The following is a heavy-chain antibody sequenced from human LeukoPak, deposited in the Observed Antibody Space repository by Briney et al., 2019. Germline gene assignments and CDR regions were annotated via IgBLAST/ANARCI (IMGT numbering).Heavy chain of an antibody. V-gene: IGHV3-21*01. CDR3: ARGAYCGGDCYDATDY. Sequence: GGSLRLSCAASGFTFSNYGMSWVRQAPGKGLEWVSSISSSSSYIYYADSVKGRFTISRDNAKNSLYLQMNSLRAEDTAVYYCARGAYCGGDCYDATDYWGQGTLVTVSS. D-gene: IGHD2-21*02. CDR1: GFTFSNYG. J-gene: IGHJ4*02. CDR2: ISSSSSYI.